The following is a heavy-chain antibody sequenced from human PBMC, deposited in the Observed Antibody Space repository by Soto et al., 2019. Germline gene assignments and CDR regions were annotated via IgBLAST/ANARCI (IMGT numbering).Heavy chain of an antibody. V-gene: IGHV6-1*01. CDR2: TFFRSKWYN. CDR1: GDTVSSTTAA. D-gene: IGHD3-3*01. J-gene: IGHJ4*02. CDR3: ARAGITIFGLVPHFDY. Sequence: PSQTLSLPCVISGDTVSSTTAACNSSRQSPSRGLEWLGRTFFRSKWYNDYAECVKGRIIINPDTSKNQFSLQLSSVTPEDTGVYYCARAGITIFGLVPHFDYWGQGTLVTVSS.